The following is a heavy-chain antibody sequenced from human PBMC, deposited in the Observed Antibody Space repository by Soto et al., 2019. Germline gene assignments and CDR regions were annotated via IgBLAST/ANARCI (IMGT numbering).Heavy chain of an antibody. CDR2: ISGSGDRT. V-gene: IGHV3-23*01. CDR1: GITISNYP. J-gene: IGHJ4*02. D-gene: IGHD3-22*01. CDR3: VKDDGGYPSTAPH. Sequence: EVQLLESGGGLVQPGGSLRLSCAASGITISNYPMSWVRQAPGKGLDWVSGISGSGDRTYYGDSGKGRFTISKDISKNSLSLQLDSPEVEATAVYFCVKDDGGYPSTAPHWGQGTLVTVSS.